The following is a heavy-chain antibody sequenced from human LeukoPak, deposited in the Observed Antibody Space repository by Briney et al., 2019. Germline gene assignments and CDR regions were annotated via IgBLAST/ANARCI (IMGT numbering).Heavy chain of an antibody. CDR1: GGSISSFY. CDR3: ARDQMATMLYY. CDR2: ISYSGST. D-gene: IGHD5-24*01. Sequence: SETLSLTCTVSGGSISSFYWSWIRQPPGKGLEWIGYISYSGSTNYNPSLESRVSISVDTSKNQFTLKLNSVTAADTAVYYCARDQMATMLYYWGQGTLVTVSS. J-gene: IGHJ4*02. V-gene: IGHV4-59*01.